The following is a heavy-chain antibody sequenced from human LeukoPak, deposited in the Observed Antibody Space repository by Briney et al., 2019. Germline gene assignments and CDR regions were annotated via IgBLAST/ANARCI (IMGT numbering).Heavy chain of an antibody. D-gene: IGHD3-10*01. Sequence: GGSLRLSCVASGFTFSNYAMCWVRQAPGKGLEWVSGITTTGTSTYHADSVKGRFTISRDNSKNTLYLQINSLRDEDTAVYYCVDYGSGSYAFHMWGQGTMVTVAS. V-gene: IGHV3-23*01. CDR1: GFTFSNYA. CDR2: ITTTGTST. J-gene: IGHJ3*02. CDR3: VDYGSGSYAFHM.